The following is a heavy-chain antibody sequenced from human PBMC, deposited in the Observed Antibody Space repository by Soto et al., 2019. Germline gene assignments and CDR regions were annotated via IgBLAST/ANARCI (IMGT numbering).Heavy chain of an antibody. V-gene: IGHV4-31*03. D-gene: IGHD1-20*01. CDR2: IYYSGST. J-gene: IGHJ4*02. CDR1: GGSISSGGYC. CDR3: ARSNREGLTGTTWLYYFDY. Sequence: PSETLSLTCTVSGGSISSGGYCWSWIRQHPGKGLEWIGYIYYSGSTYYNPSLKSRVTVSVDTSKNQFSLKLSSVTAADTAVYYCARSNREGLTGTTWLYYFDYWGQGTLVTVSS.